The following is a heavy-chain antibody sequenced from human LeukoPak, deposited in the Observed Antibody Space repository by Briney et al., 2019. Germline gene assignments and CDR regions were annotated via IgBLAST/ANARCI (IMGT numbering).Heavy chain of an antibody. CDR2: IKQDGNEE. CDR1: GFTFSSYA. Sequence: PGGSLRLSCAASGFTFSSYAMSWVRQAPGKGLEWVANIKQDGNEEYYVDSVKGRFTISRDNAKNSLYLQMNSLRAEDTAVYYCVKYYHDSSGYSHFDYWGQGTLVTVSS. V-gene: IGHV3-7*01. D-gene: IGHD3-22*01. J-gene: IGHJ4*02. CDR3: VKYYHDSSGYSHFDY.